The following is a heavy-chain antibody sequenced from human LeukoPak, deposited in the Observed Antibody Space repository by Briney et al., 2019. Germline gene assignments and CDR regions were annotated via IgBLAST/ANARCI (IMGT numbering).Heavy chain of an antibody. CDR2: IYKGGNT. J-gene: IGHJ4*02. D-gene: IGHD6-19*01. CDR1: GFTVSSTY. V-gene: IGHV3-53*01. CDR3: ARGKYVAGRPFDY. Sequence: PGGSLRLSCAASGFTVSSTYVSWVRQAPGKGLEWVSVIYKGGNTYYIDSVKGRFTISRDTSKNTLYLQMNSLRAEDTAVYYCARGKYVAGRPFDYWGQGTLVTVSS.